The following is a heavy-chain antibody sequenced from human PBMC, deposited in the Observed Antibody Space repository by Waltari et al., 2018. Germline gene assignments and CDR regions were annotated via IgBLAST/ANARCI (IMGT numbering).Heavy chain of an antibody. V-gene: IGHV4-30-4*08. CDR2: IYYSGST. J-gene: IGHJ4*02. D-gene: IGHD3-22*01. Sequence: QVQLQESGPGLVKPSQHLSLTCTVPVGSISSGPYYWSWIRQPPGKGLEWIGYIYYSGSTYYNPSLKSRVTISVDTSKNQFSLKLSSVTAADTAVYYCARWYYYDSSGTYYFDYWGQGTLVTVSS. CDR3: ARWYYYDSSGTYYFDY. CDR1: VGSISSGPYY.